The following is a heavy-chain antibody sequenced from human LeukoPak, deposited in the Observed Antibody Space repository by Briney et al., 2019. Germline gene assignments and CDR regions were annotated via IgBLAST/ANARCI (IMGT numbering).Heavy chain of an antibody. J-gene: IGHJ6*03. D-gene: IGHD1-20*01. CDR3: ARGSDGITGTTSYYYYYYMDV. V-gene: IGHV4-34*01. CDR1: GGSFSGYY. CDR2: INHSGST. Sequence: SETLSLTCAVYGGSFSGYYWSWIRQPPGKGLEWIGEINHSGSTNYNPSLKSRVTISVDTSKNQFSLKLSSVTAADTAVYYCARGSDGITGTTSYYYYYYMDVWGKGTTVTVSS.